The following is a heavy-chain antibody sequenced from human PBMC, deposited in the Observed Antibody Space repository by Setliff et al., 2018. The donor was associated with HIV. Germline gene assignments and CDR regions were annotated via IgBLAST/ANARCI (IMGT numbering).Heavy chain of an antibody. J-gene: IGHJ6*03. V-gene: IGHV3-72*01. CDR1: GFTFDAHC. CDR3: VRDVAATNMILGILTHYYYMDV. CDR2: SKNKANRYAT. Sequence: GGSLRLSCTTSGFTFDAHCMDWVRQAPGKGLEWVARSKNKANRYATQYAASVKGRFTVSRDGSENSLYLQMNNLKSEETAVYYCVRDVAATNMILGILTHYYYMDVWGKGTTVTVSS. D-gene: IGHD5-12*01.